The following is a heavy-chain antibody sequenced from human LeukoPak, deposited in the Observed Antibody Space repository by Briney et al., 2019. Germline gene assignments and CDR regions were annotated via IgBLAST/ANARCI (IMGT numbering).Heavy chain of an antibody. CDR3: ASGSSGSYFSS. CDR2: IIPIFGTA. J-gene: IGHJ5*02. D-gene: IGHD3-22*01. Sequence: SVKVSCKASVGTFSSYAISCVRQAPGHAREWMGRIIPIFGTANYAQKFQGRGTSTTDESTSTAYKYLSSLRSEDKAVYYCASGSSGSYFSSWGQGTLVTVSS. V-gene: IGHV1-69*05. CDR1: VGTFSSYA.